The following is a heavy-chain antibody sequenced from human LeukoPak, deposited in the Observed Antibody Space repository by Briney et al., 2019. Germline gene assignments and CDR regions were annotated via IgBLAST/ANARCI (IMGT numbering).Heavy chain of an antibody. D-gene: IGHD4-17*01. CDR2: IYYSGST. V-gene: IGHV4-31*03. CDR1: GGSISSGGYY. Sequence: SETLSLTCTVSGGSISSGGYYWSWVRQHPGKGLEWIGYIYYSGSTYYNPSLKSRVTISVDTSKNQFSLKLSSVTAADTAVYYCARASSPYYGDYATDWGQGTLVTVSS. J-gene: IGHJ4*02. CDR3: ARASSPYYGDYATD.